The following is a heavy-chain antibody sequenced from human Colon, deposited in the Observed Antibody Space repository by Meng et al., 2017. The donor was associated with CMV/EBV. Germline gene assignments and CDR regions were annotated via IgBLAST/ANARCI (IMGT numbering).Heavy chain of an antibody. Sequence: QLQLHESGPGLVKPSXTLSLPCTXSDGSISNSNYYWGWIRQSPGKGLEWIGNIYYTGSTYYNPSLRSRVTMSVDTSRNQFSLKLSSVTAADTSVYYCARAMATVVTPGNAFDIWGQGTVVTVSS. CDR2: IYYTGST. CDR1: DGSISNSNYY. CDR3: ARAMATVVTPGNAFDI. V-gene: IGHV4-39*07. D-gene: IGHD4-23*01. J-gene: IGHJ3*02.